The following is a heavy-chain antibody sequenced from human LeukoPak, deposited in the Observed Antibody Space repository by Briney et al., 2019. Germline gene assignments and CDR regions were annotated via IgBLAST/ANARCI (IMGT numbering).Heavy chain of an antibody. J-gene: IGHJ6*03. CDR3: ARRYDFWSGYSYYYYMDV. CDR1: GGSISGTSYY. V-gene: IGHV4-39*07. D-gene: IGHD3-3*01. CDR2: IYYSGST. Sequence: PSETLSLTCTVSGGSISGTSYYWGWIRQPPGKGLEWIGSIYYSGSTYYNPSLKSRVTISVDTSKNQFSLKLSSVTAADTAVYYCARRYDFWSGYSYYYYMDVWGKGTTVTVSS.